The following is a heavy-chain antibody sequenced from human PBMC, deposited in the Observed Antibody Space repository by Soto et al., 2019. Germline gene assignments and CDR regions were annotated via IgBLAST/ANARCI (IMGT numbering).Heavy chain of an antibody. V-gene: IGHV1-69*08. CDR3: ARDLGHSSSWYARYFDL. D-gene: IGHD6-13*01. CDR1: GGTFSSYT. Sequence: QVQLVQSGAEVKKPGSSVKASCKASGGTFSSYTISWVRQAPGQGLEWMGRIIPILGIANYAQKFQGRVTTTADKSTSTAYMELSSLRSEDTAVYYCARDLGHSSSWYARYFDLWGRGTLVTVSS. J-gene: IGHJ2*01. CDR2: IIPILGIA.